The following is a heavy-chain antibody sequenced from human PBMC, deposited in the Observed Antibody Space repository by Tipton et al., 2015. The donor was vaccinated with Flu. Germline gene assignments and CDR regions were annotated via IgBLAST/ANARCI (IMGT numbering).Heavy chain of an antibody. D-gene: IGHD6-19*01. J-gene: IGHJ5*02. CDR2: INHSGST. CDR1: GGSFSGYY. Sequence: TLSLTCAVYGGSFSGYYWSWVRQPPGKGLEWIGEINHSGSTNYNPSLKSRVTISVDTSKNQFSLKLSSVTAADTAVYYCARGLYSSGWLQVARWFDPWGQGTLVTVSS. V-gene: IGHV4-34*01. CDR3: ARGLYSSGWLQVARWFDP.